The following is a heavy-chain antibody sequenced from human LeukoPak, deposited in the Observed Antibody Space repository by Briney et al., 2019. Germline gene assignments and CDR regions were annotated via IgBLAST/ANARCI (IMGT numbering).Heavy chain of an antibody. CDR3: ARAPYCSSTSCYAAEYFQH. D-gene: IGHD2-2*01. J-gene: IGHJ1*01. Sequence: PSETLSLTCAVYGGSFSGYYWSWIRQPPGKGLEWIGEINHSGSTNYNPSLKSRVTISVDTSKNQSSLKLSSVTAADTAVYYCARAPYCSSTSCYAAEYFQHWGQGTLVTVSS. V-gene: IGHV4-34*01. CDR2: INHSGST. CDR1: GGSFSGYY.